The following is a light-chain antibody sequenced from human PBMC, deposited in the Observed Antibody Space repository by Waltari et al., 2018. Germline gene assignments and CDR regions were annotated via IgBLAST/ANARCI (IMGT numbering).Light chain of an antibody. Sequence: EIVLTQSPGTLSLSPGERVPLSCRASQSVRRSLAWYPQKPGKAPRLLIYDASSRATGIPDRFSGSGSGTDFSLTISRLEPEDSAVYYCQKYVSLPATFGQGTKVEIK. J-gene: IGKJ1*01. CDR3: QKYVSLPAT. V-gene: IGKV3-20*01. CDR1: QSVRRS. CDR2: DAS.